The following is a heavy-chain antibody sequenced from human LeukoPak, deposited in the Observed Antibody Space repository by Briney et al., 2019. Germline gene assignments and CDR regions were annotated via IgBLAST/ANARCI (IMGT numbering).Heavy chain of an antibody. V-gene: IGHV4-59*08. D-gene: IGHD6-13*01. CDR1: GGSISSYY. CDR2: IYYSGST. J-gene: IGHJ4*02. CDR3: ARLSSGSSSWYDIDY. Sequence: SETLSLTCTVSGGSISSYYWSWIRQPPGRGLEWIGYIYYSGSTNYNPSLKSRVTISVDTSKNQFSLRLNSVTAADTAVYYCARLSSGSSSWYDIDYWGQGTLVTVSS.